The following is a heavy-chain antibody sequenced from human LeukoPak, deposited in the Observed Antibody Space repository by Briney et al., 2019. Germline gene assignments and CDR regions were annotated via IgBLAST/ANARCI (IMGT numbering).Heavy chain of an antibody. Sequence: SETLSLTCAVYGGSFSGYYWSWIRQPPGKGLEWIGEINHSGSTNYNPSLKSRVTISVDTSKNQFSLKLSSVTAADTAVYYCARPKPFLGFDNERYFDYWGQGTLVTVSS. CDR1: GGSFSGYY. CDR2: INHSGST. J-gene: IGHJ4*02. V-gene: IGHV4-34*01. CDR3: ARPKPFLGFDNERYFDY. D-gene: IGHD3-16*01.